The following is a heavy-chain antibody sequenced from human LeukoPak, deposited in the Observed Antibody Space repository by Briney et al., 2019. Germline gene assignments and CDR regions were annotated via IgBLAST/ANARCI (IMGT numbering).Heavy chain of an antibody. CDR3: AQSLGASTWFGNWFDP. J-gene: IGHJ5*02. D-gene: IGHD3-10*01. CDR2: LYYSGST. V-gene: IGHV4-39*01. CDR1: GGSISSSSYY. Sequence: KPSETLSLTCTVSGGSISSSSYYWGWIRQPPGKGLEWIGSLYYSGSTYYNPSLKSRVTISVDTSKNQFSLKLSSVTAADTAVYYCAQSLGASTWFGNWFDPWGQGTLVTVSS.